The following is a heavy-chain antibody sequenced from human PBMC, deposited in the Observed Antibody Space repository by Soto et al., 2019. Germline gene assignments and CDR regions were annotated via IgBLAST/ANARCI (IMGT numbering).Heavy chain of an antibody. Sequence: RLSCAASGFTFSSYAMSWVRQAPGKGLEWVSAISGSGGSTYYADSVKGRFTISRDNSKNTLYLQMNSLRAEDTAVYYCAKAEYYYDSSVGAFDIWGQGTMVTVSS. CDR1: GFTFSSYA. D-gene: IGHD3-22*01. CDR3: AKAEYYYDSSVGAFDI. CDR2: ISGSGGST. J-gene: IGHJ3*02. V-gene: IGHV3-23*01.